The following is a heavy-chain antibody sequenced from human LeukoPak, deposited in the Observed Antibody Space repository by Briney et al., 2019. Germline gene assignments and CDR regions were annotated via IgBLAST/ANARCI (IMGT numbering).Heavy chain of an antibody. CDR1: GGSISSYY. V-gene: IGHV4-59*08. CDR2: VHYSGNT. D-gene: IGHD6-19*01. CDR3: ARRITVAGGWFDP. Sequence: SETLSLTCTVSGGSISSYYWNWIRQPPGKGLEWIGYVHYSGNTNYNPSLKSRVTISVDTSKNQFSLKLSSVTAADTAVYFCARRITVAGGWFDPWGQGTLVTVSS. J-gene: IGHJ5*02.